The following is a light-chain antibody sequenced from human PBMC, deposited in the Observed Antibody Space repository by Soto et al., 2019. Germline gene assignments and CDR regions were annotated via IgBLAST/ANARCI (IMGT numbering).Light chain of an antibody. CDR1: QSISTY. Sequence: AIRMTQSPSSLSAATGDRVTITCRASQSISTYLAWYQQKPGKAPKLLIYAASTLQSGVPSRFSGSGSGTDVTLTNSGLQSEDLAAHFCHQYYSYPPVWPSGQGTTGDIK. CDR3: HQYYSYPPVWP. J-gene: IGKJ1*01. CDR2: AAS. V-gene: IGKV1-8*01.